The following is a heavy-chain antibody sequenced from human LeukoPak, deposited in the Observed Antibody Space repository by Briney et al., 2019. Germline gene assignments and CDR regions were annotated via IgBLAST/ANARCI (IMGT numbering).Heavy chain of an antibody. D-gene: IGHD6-6*01. Sequence: GGSLRLSCTASGFTFGDYAMGWVRQPPGKGLEWVGFMRSKAYAGKTEYAASVKGRFIISRDDSKSIAYLQMNSLKTEDTAVYYCSRGGSWKGWFDPWGQGTLVTVSS. J-gene: IGHJ5*02. CDR1: GFTFGDYA. CDR3: SRGGSWKGWFDP. CDR2: MRSKAYAGKT. V-gene: IGHV3-49*04.